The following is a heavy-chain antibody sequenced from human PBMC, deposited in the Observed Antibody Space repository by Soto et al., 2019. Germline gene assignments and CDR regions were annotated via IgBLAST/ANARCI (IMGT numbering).Heavy chain of an antibody. CDR2: IDPSDSYT. CDR3: ARRIFRVWAAAGTGDGMDV. Sequence: GESLKISCKGSGYSFTSYWISWVRQMPGKGLEWMGRIDPSDSYTNYSPSFQGHVTISADKSISTAYLQWSSLKASDTAMYYCARRIFRVWAAAGTGDGMDVWRQRTTVTVSS. CDR1: GYSFTSYW. V-gene: IGHV5-10-1*01. J-gene: IGHJ6*02. D-gene: IGHD6-13*01.